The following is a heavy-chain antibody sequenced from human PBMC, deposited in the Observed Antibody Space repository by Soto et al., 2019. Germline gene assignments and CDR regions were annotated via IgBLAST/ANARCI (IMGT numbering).Heavy chain of an antibody. CDR1: GFTFSSYA. CDR2: ISGSGGST. J-gene: IGHJ6*02. V-gene: IGHV3-23*01. CDR3: AKDGPREDIVLMVYPSRSPYGMDV. D-gene: IGHD2-8*01. Sequence: EVQLLESGGGLVQPGGSLRLSCAASGFTFSSYAMSWVRQAPGKGLEWVSAISGSGGSTYYADSVKGRFTISRDNSKNTLYLQMNSLRAEDTAVYYCAKDGPREDIVLMVYPSRSPYGMDVWGQGTTVTVSS.